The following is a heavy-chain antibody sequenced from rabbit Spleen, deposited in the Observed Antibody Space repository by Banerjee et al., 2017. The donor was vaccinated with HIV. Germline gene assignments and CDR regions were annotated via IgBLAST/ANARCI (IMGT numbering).Heavy chain of an antibody. D-gene: IGHD1-1*01. V-gene: IGHV1S40*01. CDR2: IYPDSSGST. J-gene: IGHJ4*01. Sequence: QSLEESGGDLVKPGASLTLTCTASGFSFSSNDYMCWVRQAPGKGLESVACIYPDSSGSTYYASWAKGRFTISKTSSITVTLQMTSLTAADTATYFCARDLIGIIGWNFYLWGPGTLVTVS. CDR1: GFSFSSNDY. CDR3: ARDLIGIIGWNFYL.